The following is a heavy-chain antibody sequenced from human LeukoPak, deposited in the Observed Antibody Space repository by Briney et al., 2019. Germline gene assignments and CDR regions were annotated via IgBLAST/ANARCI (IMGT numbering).Heavy chain of an antibody. Sequence: GGSLRLSCAASGFTFSSYAMSWVRQAPGKGLEWVSAISGSGGSTYYADSVKGRFTISRGNSKNTLYLQMNSLRAEDTAVYYCAKDSITTVRGAKTTHFDYWGQGTLVTVSS. J-gene: IGHJ4*02. CDR3: AKDSITTVRGAKTTHFDY. D-gene: IGHD3-10*01. V-gene: IGHV3-23*01. CDR1: GFTFSSYA. CDR2: ISGSGGST.